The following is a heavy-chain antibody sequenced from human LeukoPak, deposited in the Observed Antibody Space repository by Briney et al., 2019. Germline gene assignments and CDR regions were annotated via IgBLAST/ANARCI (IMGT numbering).Heavy chain of an antibody. CDR1: DDSITMYY. CDR2: IYYSGST. J-gene: IGHJ4*02. V-gene: IGHV4-59*01. Sequence: SETLSLTCSVSDDSITMYYWTWIRQPPGKGLEWIGYIYYSGSTNYNPSLKSRVTISVDTSKNQFSLKLSSVTAADTAVYYCARALVGAGFDYWGQGTLVTVSS. D-gene: IGHD1-26*01. CDR3: ARALVGAGFDY.